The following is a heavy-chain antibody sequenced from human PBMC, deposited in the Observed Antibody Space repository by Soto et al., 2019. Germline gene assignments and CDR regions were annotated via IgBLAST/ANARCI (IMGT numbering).Heavy chain of an antibody. J-gene: IGHJ4*02. CDR3: AARYCGRTSCFHFGY. D-gene: IGHD2-2*01. CDR2: ISSDGGST. V-gene: IGHV3-64*01. CDR1: GFTFSSYA. Sequence: GGSLRLSCAASGFTFSSYAMHWVRQAPGKGLEYVSAISSDGGSTYYANSVKGRFTISRDNSKNTLYLQMGSLRAEDMAVYYCAARYCGRTSCFHFGYWGQGALVTVSS.